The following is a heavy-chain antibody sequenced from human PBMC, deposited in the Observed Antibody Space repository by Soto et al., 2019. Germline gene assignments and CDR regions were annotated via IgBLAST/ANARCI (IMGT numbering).Heavy chain of an antibody. D-gene: IGHD7-27*01. Sequence: SETLCLAGAVSCGSIISGGYRWSWIRQPPGKGLEWIVYIYHIGSTYYNPSLEIRVTISVYRSKNQSSLKLSSVTAADTAVYYCAREGPLGYFDYWGQGTLVTGSS. J-gene: IGHJ4*02. CDR1: CGSIISGGYR. V-gene: IGHV4-30-2*01. CDR3: AREGPLGYFDY. CDR2: IYHIGST.